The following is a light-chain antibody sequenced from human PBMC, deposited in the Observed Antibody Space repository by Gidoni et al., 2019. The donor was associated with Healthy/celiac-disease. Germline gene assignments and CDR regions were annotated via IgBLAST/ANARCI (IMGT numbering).Light chain of an antibody. CDR1: SSDVGGYNY. J-gene: IGLJ2*01. CDR3: CSYAGSYTFE. CDR2: DVS. V-gene: IGLV2-11*01. Sequence: QSALTQPRSVSGSPGQSVPISCTGTSSDVGGYNYVSWYQQHPGKAPKLMIYDVSKRPSGVPDRFSGSKSGNTASLTISGLQAEDEADYYCCSYAGSYTFEFGGGTKLTVL.